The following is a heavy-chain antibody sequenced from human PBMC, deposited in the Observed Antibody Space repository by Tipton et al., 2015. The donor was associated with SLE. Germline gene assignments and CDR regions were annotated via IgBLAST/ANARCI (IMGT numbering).Heavy chain of an antibody. Sequence: LSLTCAASGFTFSSYGMHWVRQAPGKGLEWVAVISYDGSNKYYADSVKGRFTISRDNSKNTLYLQMNSLRAEDTAVYYCAKDTLDAFDIWGQGTMVTVSS. CDR3: AKDTLDAFDI. D-gene: IGHD2-15*01. CDR1: GFTFSSYG. J-gene: IGHJ3*02. CDR2: ISYDGSNK. V-gene: IGHV3-30*18.